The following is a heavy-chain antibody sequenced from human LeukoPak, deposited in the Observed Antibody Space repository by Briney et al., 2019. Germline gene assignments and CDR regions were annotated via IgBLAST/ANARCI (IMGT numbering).Heavy chain of an antibody. V-gene: IGHV1-2*02. CDR2: INPNSGGT. D-gene: IGHD6-19*01. CDR1: GYPFTGYY. Sequence: GASVKVSCKASGYPFTGYYMHWVRQAPGQGLEWMGWINPNSGGTNYAQRFQGRVTMTRDTSISTAYMELSSLRFEDTAVYYCARGGVAVAGPFDYWGQGTLVTVSS. CDR3: ARGGVAVAGPFDY. J-gene: IGHJ4*02.